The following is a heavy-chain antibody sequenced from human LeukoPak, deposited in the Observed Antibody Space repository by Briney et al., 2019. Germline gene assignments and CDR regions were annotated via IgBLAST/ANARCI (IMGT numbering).Heavy chain of an antibody. CDR2: INHSGST. V-gene: IGHV4-34*01. J-gene: IGHJ3*02. Sequence: ETLSLTCSVYGGSFSGYYWSWIRQPPGKGLEWIGEINHSGSTNYNPSLKSRVTISVDTSKNQFSLKLSSVTAADTAVYYCARRRSPTRRPNAFDIWGQGTMVTVSS. CDR1: GGSFSGYY. CDR3: ARRRSPTRRPNAFDI.